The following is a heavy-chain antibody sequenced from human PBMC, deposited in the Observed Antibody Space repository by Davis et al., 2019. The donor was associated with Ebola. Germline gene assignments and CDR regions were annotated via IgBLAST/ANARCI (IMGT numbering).Heavy chain of an antibody. Sequence: ASVKVSCKASGYTFTSYYMHWVRQAPGQGLEWMGIINPSGGSTSYAQKFQGRVTITADKSTSTAYMELSSLRSEDTAVYYCARGRPREDVWGQGTTVTVSS. V-gene: IGHV1-46*01. CDR3: ARGRPREDV. CDR1: GYTFTSYY. J-gene: IGHJ6*02. CDR2: INPSGGST.